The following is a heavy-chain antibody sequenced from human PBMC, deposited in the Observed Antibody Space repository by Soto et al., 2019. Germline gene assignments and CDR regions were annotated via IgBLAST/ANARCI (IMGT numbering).Heavy chain of an antibody. D-gene: IGHD3-10*01. Sequence: SQTLSLTCAISGDSVFSSSAAWNWIRQSPSGGLEWLGRTYYRSRFFSDYAESVKSRIIINPDTSKNQFSLQLKSVTPEDTAVYYCVRDRYSSSGSFDPWGQGTPVTVSS. V-gene: IGHV6-1*01. CDR3: VRDRYSSSGSFDP. CDR2: TYYRSRFFS. CDR1: GDSVFSSSAA. J-gene: IGHJ5*02.